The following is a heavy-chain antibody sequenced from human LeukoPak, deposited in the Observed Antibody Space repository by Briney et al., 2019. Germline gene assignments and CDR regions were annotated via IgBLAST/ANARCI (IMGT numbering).Heavy chain of an antibody. D-gene: IGHD2-21*02. Sequence: GGSPTLSCAASGFTFANHDMSWVRQAPGKGPEWVSGVSASGSSRFYADSVKGRFTVSRDNSKNTLYLQMNSLRVEDTAVYYCAELVTLNFWGQGTLVTVSS. CDR3: AELVTLNF. CDR2: VSASGSSR. CDR1: GFTFANHD. J-gene: IGHJ4*02. V-gene: IGHV3-23*01.